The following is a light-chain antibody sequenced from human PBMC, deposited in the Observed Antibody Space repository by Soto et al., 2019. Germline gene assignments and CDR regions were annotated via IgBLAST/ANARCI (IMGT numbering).Light chain of an antibody. CDR2: WAS. J-gene: IGKJ3*01. V-gene: IGKV4-1*01. CDR1: QSVLYSSNNKNY. Sequence: DIVMTQSPDSLAVSLGERATINCKSSQSVLYSSNNKNYLAWYKQKPGQPPKLLIYWASTRESGVPARFSGSGSGPDFTLTISSLQAEDFAVYYGQQYYSMPVCFGRGTKVDIK. CDR3: QQYYSMPVC.